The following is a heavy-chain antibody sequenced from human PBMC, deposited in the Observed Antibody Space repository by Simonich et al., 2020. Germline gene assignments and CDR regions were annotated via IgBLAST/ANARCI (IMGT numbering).Heavy chain of an antibody. V-gene: IGHV3-30*04. Sequence: QVQLVESGGGVVQPGRSLRLSCAASGFTFSSYAMHWVRQAPGKGLKGVASISYEGSNKYYPDSGKGRFTIARDNSKNTLYLQMNSLRAEDTAVYYCARDHLDSGSYYFDYWGQGTLVTVSS. D-gene: IGHD1-26*01. CDR3: ARDHLDSGSYYFDY. CDR1: GFTFSSYA. CDR2: ISYEGSNK. J-gene: IGHJ4*02.